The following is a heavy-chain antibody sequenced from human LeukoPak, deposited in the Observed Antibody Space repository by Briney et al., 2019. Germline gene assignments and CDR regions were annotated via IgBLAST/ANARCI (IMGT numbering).Heavy chain of an antibody. CDR3: APLTGGYYFDY. Sequence: GGSLRLSCAASGFTSSSYAMSWVRQAPGKGLEWVSAISGSGGSTYYADSVKGRFTISRDNSKNTLYLQMNSLRAEDTAVYYCAPLTGGYYFDYWGQGTLVTVSS. J-gene: IGHJ4*02. V-gene: IGHV3-23*01. D-gene: IGHD1-20*01. CDR1: GFTSSSYA. CDR2: ISGSGGST.